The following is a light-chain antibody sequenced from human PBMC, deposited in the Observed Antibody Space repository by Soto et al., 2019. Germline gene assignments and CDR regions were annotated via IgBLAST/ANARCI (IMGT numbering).Light chain of an antibody. CDR3: SLYSSSSTLYV. CDR2: DVS. V-gene: IGLV2-14*03. CDR1: SSVIGGYNY. J-gene: IGLJ1*01. Sequence: QSMLTQPASVSGSPGQSITISCTGTSSVIGGYNYVSWYQQHPGKAPNLLIYDVSNRPSGISNRFSGSKSGNTASLTISGLRAEDEADYYCSLYSSSSTLYVFGTGTKVTVL.